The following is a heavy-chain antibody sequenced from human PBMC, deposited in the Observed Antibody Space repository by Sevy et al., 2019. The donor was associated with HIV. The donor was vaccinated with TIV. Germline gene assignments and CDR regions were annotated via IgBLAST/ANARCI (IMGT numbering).Heavy chain of an antibody. V-gene: IGHV3-13*01. CDR2: IDTAGNT. J-gene: IGHJ5*02. CDR3: ARAVAGTHWLDP. CDR1: GFTFSTYD. Sequence: GGSLRLSCAASGFTFSTYDMHWVRQVIGRGSEWVSGIDTAGNTYYPDSVKGRFTMSRENAKNSLYLQMNFLRAGDTAVYYCARAVAGTHWLDPWGRGTLVTVSS. D-gene: IGHD6-19*01.